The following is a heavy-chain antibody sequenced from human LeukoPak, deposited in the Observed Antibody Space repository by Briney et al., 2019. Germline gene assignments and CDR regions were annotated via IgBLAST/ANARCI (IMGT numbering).Heavy chain of an antibody. D-gene: IGHD6-13*01. V-gene: IGHV1-2*02. J-gene: IGHJ5*02. CDR2: INPNSGGT. CDR1: GYTFTGFY. CDR3: ARDPSSAPYSTYWAANYFDP. Sequence: ASVKVSCKASGYTFTGFYMHWVRQAPGQGLEWMGWINPNSGGTNYAQKFQGRVIMTRDTSISTAYMELSSLRSDDTAVYYCARDPSSAPYSTYWAANYFDPWGQGTLVTVSS.